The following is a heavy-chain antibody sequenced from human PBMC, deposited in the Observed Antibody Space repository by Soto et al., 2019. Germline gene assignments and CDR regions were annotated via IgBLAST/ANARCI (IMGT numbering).Heavy chain of an antibody. Sequence: PGGSLRLSCAASGFTFSSYAMHWVRQAPGKGLEWVAVISHDGSNKYYADSVKGRFTISRDNSKNTLYLQMNSLRAEDTAVYYCARDRIRELPDYWGQGTLVTVSS. CDR3: ARDRIRELPDY. D-gene: IGHD1-26*01. J-gene: IGHJ4*02. CDR2: ISHDGSNK. CDR1: GFTFSSYA. V-gene: IGHV3-30-3*01.